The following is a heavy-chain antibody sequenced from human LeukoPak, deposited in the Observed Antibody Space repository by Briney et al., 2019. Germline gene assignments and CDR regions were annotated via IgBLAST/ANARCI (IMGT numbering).Heavy chain of an antibody. V-gene: IGHV4-59*01. CDR1: GGSISSYY. J-gene: IGHJ4*02. D-gene: IGHD3-22*01. Sequence: SETLSLTCTVSGGSISSYYWSWIRQPPGKGLEWIGYIYYSGSTNYNSSLKSRVTISVDTSKNQFSLRLSSVTAADTAVYYCARSYDSSGYYYLGFWGQGTLVTVSS. CDR3: ARSYDSSGYYYLGF. CDR2: IYYSGST.